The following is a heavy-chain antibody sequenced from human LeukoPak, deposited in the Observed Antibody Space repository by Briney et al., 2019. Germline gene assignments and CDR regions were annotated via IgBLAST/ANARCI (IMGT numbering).Heavy chain of an antibody. J-gene: IGHJ4*02. CDR3: ARDDSVRRYYDSSGYSPDY. Sequence: ASVKVSCKASGYSFTSYYMHWVRQAPGQGLEWMGIINPSGGGTSYAQKFQGRVTMTRDTSTSTVYMELSSLRSEDTAVYYCARDDSVRRYYDSSGYSPDYWGQGTLVTVSS. CDR1: GYSFTSYY. V-gene: IGHV1-46*01. CDR2: INPSGGGT. D-gene: IGHD3-22*01.